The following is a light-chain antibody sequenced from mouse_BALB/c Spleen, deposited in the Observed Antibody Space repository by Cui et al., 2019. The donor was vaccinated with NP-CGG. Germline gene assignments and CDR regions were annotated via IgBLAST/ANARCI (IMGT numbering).Light chain of an antibody. V-gene: IGLV1*01. J-gene: IGLJ1*01. CDR2: GTN. CDR3: ALWYSNHWV. CDR1: TGAVTTSTY. Sequence: QAVVTQESAITTSPGETVTLTCRSSTGAVTTSTYANWVQEKPDHLFTGLIGGTNNRAPGVPARFSGSLIGDKAALTITGTQTEDEAIYFCALWYSNHWVFGGGTKLTVL.